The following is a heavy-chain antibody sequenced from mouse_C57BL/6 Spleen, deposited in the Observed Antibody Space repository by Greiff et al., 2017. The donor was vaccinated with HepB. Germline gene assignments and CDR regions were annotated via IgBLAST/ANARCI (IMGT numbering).Heavy chain of an antibody. CDR1: GYTFTSYW. V-gene: IGHV1-69*01. Sequence: VKLQQPGAELVMPGASVKLSCKASGYTFTSYWMHWVKQRPGQGLEWIGEIDPSDSYTNYNQKFKGKSTLTVDKSSSTAYMQLSSLTSEDSAVYYCARWGYDYDAWFAYWGQGTLVTVSA. J-gene: IGHJ3*01. CDR2: IDPSDSYT. CDR3: ARWGYDYDAWFAY. D-gene: IGHD2-4*01.